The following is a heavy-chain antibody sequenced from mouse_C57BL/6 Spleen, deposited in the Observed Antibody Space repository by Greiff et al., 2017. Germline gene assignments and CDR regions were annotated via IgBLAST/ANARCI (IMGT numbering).Heavy chain of an antibody. CDR3: AKNGATGNYWYFGV. D-gene: IGHD4-1*01. V-gene: IGHV2-5*01. CDR2: IWRGGST. CDR1: GFSLTSYG. J-gene: IGHJ1*03. Sequence: VQLMESGPGLVQPSPSLSISCTASGFSLTSYGIHWVRQSPGKGLEWLGVIWRGGSTDYNAAFMSRLSITKDNSKSQVFFNMNSLQADDTARYYCAKNGATGNYWYFGVWGTGTTVTVAS.